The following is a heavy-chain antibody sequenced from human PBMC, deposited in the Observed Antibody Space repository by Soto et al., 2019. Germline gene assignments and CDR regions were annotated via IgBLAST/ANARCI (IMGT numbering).Heavy chain of an antibody. CDR2: IYYSGST. CDR3: ARPGYSYGSYYYGMDV. Sequence: LSLTCTVSGGSISSSSYYWGWIRQPPGKGLEWIGSIYYSGSTYYNPSLKSRVTISVDTSKNQFSLKLSSVTAADTAVYYCARPGYSYGSYYYGMDVWGQGTTVTVSS. V-gene: IGHV4-39*01. D-gene: IGHD5-18*01. J-gene: IGHJ6*02. CDR1: GGSISSSSYY.